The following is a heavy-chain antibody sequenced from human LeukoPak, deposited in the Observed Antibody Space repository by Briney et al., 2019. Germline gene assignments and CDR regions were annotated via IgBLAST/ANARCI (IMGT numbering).Heavy chain of an antibody. CDR1: GGSISSGSYY. CDR2: IYYSGST. CDR3: ARISSHYYGSGSYPGFDY. J-gene: IGHJ4*02. Sequence: SETLSLTCTVSGGSISSGSYYWGWIRQPPGKGLEWIGSIYYSGSTYYNPSLKSRVTISVDTSKNQFSLKLSSVTAADTAVYCCARISSHYYGSGSYPGFDYWGQGTLVTVSS. V-gene: IGHV4-39*01. D-gene: IGHD3-10*01.